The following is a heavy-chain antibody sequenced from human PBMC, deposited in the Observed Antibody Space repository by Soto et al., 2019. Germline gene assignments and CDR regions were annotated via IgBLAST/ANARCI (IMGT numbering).Heavy chain of an antibody. CDR1: GYTFTSYG. CDR3: ARSSGTYPPSRYYYGLDV. J-gene: IGHJ6*02. CDR2: ISAHNGDT. Sequence: QVQLVQSGPEVKKPGASVKVSCKASGYTFTSYGFSWVRQAPGQGLAWMGWISAHNGDTIYAQKFQDRITMTTDTSTNRAYLERRSLKPGDTAVFYCARSSGTYPPSRYYYGLDVWGQGTTVTVSS. D-gene: IGHD1-26*01. V-gene: IGHV1-18*01.